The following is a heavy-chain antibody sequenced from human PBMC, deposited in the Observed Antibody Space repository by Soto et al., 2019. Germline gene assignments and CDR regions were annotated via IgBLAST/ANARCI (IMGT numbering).Heavy chain of an antibody. CDR3: ARGRYGDY. CDR2: ISAHNGNT. J-gene: IGHJ4*02. CDR1: GYAFTTYG. V-gene: IGHV1-18*01. Sequence: QVHLVQSGAEVKKPGASVKVSCQGSGYAFTTYGITWVRQAPGQGLEWMGWISAHNGNTNYAQKLHGRVTVTRDTSTSTAYMELRSLRYDDTAVYYCARGRYGDYWDQGALVTVSS. D-gene: IGHD1-1*01.